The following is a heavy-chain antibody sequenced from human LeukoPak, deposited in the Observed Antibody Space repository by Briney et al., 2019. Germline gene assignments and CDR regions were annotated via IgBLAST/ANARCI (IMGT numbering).Heavy chain of an antibody. D-gene: IGHD1-26*01. Sequence: GGSLRLSCEASGFTFNTYSMNWARQAPGKGLEWVSSIDSSGGYTFYADSVKGRFTISRDNAKNSLYLQMDSLGPEDTAVYYCARDPYSGNYGTYYYYYMDVWGKGTTVTISS. CDR3: ARDPYSGNYGTYYYYYMDV. CDR2: IDSSGGYT. V-gene: IGHV3-21*01. J-gene: IGHJ6*03. CDR1: GFTFNTYS.